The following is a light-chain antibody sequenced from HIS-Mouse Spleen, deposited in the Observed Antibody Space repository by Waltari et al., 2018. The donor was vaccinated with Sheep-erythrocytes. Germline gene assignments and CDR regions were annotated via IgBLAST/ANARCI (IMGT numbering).Light chain of an antibody. V-gene: IGLV3-10*01. Sequence: SYELTQPPSVSVSPGQTARIPCSGDALPKQYAYWYQQKSGQAPVLVLYEDSKRPSGIPERFSGSTSGTMATLTISGAQVEDEADYYCYSTDSSGNHWVFGGGTKLTVL. CDR1: ALPKQY. CDR3: YSTDSSGNHWV. CDR2: EDS. J-gene: IGLJ3*02.